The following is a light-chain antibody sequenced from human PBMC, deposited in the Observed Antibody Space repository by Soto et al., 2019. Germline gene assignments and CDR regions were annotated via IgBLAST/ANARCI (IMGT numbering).Light chain of an antibody. J-gene: IGKJ2*01. CDR3: QQYSTYPYT. Sequence: DIPVTQSPSTLSASVGGRVTITCRASESISSWLAWYQQKPGKAPKLLIYEASNLESGVPSRFSGSGSGTEFTLTVSTLQPDDFATYYCQQYSTYPYTFGQGTKLEIK. CDR1: ESISSW. CDR2: EAS. V-gene: IGKV1-5*03.